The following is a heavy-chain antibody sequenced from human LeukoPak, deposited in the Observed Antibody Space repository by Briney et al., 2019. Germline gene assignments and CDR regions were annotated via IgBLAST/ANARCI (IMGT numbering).Heavy chain of an antibody. CDR1: GGSISSYY. D-gene: IGHD5-24*01. Sequence: SETLSPTCTVSGGSISSYYWSWIRQPPGKGLEWIGYIYYSGSTNYNPSLKSRVTISVDTSKNQFSLKLSSVTAADTAVYYCARQFGSRWLQFDPHFDYWGQGTLVTVSS. J-gene: IGHJ4*02. CDR3: ARQFGSRWLQFDPHFDY. CDR2: IYYSGST. V-gene: IGHV4-59*08.